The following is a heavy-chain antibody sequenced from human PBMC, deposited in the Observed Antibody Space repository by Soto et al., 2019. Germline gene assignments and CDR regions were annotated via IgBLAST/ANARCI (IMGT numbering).Heavy chain of an antibody. CDR3: ARETRITIFGVVITEGYWFDP. CDR1: GGSISSGDYY. J-gene: IGHJ5*02. Sequence: SETLSLTCTVSGGSISSGDYYWSWIRQPPGKGLEWIGYIYYSGSTYYNPSLKSRVTISVDASKNQFSLKLSSVTAADTAVYYCARETRITIFGVVITEGYWFDPWGQGTLVTVSS. V-gene: IGHV4-30-4*01. D-gene: IGHD3-3*01. CDR2: IYYSGST.